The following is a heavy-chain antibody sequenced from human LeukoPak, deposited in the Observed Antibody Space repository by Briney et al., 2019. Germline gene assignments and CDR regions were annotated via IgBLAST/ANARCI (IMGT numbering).Heavy chain of an antibody. CDR3: ARTTMIVVVTNFDY. Sequence: WISQPPGKGLEWVSSISSSSTYIYYAESMKGRFTISRDNAKNSLYLQMNSLRAEDTAVYYCARTTMIVVVTNFDYWGQGTLVTVSS. J-gene: IGHJ4*02. D-gene: IGHD3-22*01. V-gene: IGHV3-21*01. CDR2: ISSSSTYI.